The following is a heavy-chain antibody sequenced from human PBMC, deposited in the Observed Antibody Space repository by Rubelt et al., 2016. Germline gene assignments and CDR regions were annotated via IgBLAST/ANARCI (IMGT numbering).Heavy chain of an antibody. Sequence: QVQLVESGGGVVQPGRSLRPSCAASGFTFSSYAMHWVRQAPGKGLEWVAVISYDGSNKYYADSVKGRFTISRDNSKNTLYLQMNSLRAEDTAVYYCWGDDYGDPDMKWGQGTLVTVSS. CDR1: GFTFSSYA. V-gene: IGHV3-30*04. CDR2: ISYDGSNK. CDR3: WGDDYGDPDMK. J-gene: IGHJ4*02. D-gene: IGHD4-17*01.